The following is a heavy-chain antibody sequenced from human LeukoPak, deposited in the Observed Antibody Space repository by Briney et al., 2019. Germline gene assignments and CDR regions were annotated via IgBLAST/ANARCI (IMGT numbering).Heavy chain of an antibody. V-gene: IGHV1-2*02. CDR1: GYTFTDYF. CDR2: INPNSGGT. D-gene: IGHD3-10*01. J-gene: IGHJ4*02. Sequence: GASVKVSCKASGYTFTDYFMHWVRHAPGQGLEWMGWINPNSGGTNYAQRFQGRVTMTRDTSISTVYMELSRLTSDDTAVYYCARGDGSGRYCIEYSGQGTLVAVAS. CDR3: ARGDGSGRYCIEY.